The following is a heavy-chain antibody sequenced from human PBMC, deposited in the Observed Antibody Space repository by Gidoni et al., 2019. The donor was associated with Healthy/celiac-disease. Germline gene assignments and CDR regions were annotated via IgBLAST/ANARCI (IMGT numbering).Heavy chain of an antibody. Sequence: EGQLVESGGGLVQPGGSRRLSCAASGFTFSSYAMSWVRQAPGKGLVWVSAISGSGGSTYYADSVKGRFTISIDNSKNTLYLQMNSLRAEDTAVYYCAKDPTAVKLYWGQGTLVTVSS. V-gene: IGHV3-23*04. J-gene: IGHJ4*02. CDR2: ISGSGGST. CDR1: GFTFSSYA. CDR3: AKDPTAVKLY. D-gene: IGHD6-19*01.